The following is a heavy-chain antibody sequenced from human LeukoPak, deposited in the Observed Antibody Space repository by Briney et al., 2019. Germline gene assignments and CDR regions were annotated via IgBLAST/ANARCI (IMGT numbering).Heavy chain of an antibody. J-gene: IGHJ4*02. CDR3: ARGRFRWDLVIRDFDY. CDR1: GYTFTSYA. V-gene: IGHV1-3*01. D-gene: IGHD5-12*01. CDR2: INAGNGNT. Sequence: ASVKVSCKASGYTFTSYAMHWVRQAPGQRLEWMGWINAGNGNTKYSQKFQGRVTMTRNTSISTAYVELSSLRSEDTAVYYCARGRFRWDLVIRDFDYWGRGTLVTVSS.